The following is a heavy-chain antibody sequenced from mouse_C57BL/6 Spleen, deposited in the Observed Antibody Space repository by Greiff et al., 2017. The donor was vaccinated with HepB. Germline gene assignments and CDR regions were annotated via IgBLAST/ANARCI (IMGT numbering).Heavy chain of an antibody. CDR2: ISNGGGST. J-gene: IGHJ2*01. CDR3: ASHGTVSFDY. CDR1: GFTFSDYY. D-gene: IGHD1-1*02. V-gene: IGHV5-12*01. Sequence: DVMLVESGGGLVQPGASLKLSCAASGFTFSDYYMYWVRQTPEKRLEWVAYISNGGGSTYYPDTVKGRFTISRDNAKNTLYLQMSRLKSEDTAMYYCASHGTVSFDYWGQGTTLTGSS.